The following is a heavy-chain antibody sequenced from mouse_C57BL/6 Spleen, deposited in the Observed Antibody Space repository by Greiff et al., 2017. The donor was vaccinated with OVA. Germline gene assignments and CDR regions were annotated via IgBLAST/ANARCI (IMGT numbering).Heavy chain of an antibody. V-gene: IGHV1-15*01. CDR1: GYTFTDYE. CDR3: TRSDYPFDY. Sequence: VQLQQSGAELVRPGASVTLSCKASGYTFTDYEMHWVKQTAVDGLEWIGAIDPETGGTAYNQKFKGKAILTADKSSSTAYMELRSLTSEDSAVYYCTRSDYPFDYWGQGTTLTVSS. J-gene: IGHJ2*01. CDR2: IDPETGGT. D-gene: IGHD2-4*01.